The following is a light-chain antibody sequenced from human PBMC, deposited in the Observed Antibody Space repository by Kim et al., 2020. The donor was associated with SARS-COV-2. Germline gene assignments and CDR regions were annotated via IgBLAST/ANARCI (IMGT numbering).Light chain of an antibody. J-gene: IGLJ3*02. CDR2: DVS. V-gene: IGLV2-11*01. CDR1: SSDVGGYSY. Sequence: QSALTQPRSVSGSPGQSVTISCTGTSSDVGGYSYVSWYQKHPGKAPKFMIYDVSKRPSGVPDRFSGSKSGNTASLTISGLQAEDEADYYCCSYAGSYTWVFGGGTQLTVL. CDR3: CSYAGSYTWV.